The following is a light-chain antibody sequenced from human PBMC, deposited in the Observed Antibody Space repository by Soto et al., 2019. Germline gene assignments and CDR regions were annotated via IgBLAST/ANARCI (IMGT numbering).Light chain of an antibody. CDR3: QKYNSWPPIT. CDR1: QSVKSSY. J-gene: IGKJ5*01. CDR2: DAS. V-gene: IGKV3-15*01. Sequence: TQSPATLSLSPGERATLSCRASQSVKSSYLAWYRQKPGQTPRLLIYDASTRATGIPDRFSGGGSGTEFTLTISRLQSEDFVVYYCQKYNSWPPITFGQGTRLENK.